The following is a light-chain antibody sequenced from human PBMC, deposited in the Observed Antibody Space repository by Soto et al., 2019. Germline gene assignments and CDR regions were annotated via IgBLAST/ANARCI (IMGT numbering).Light chain of an antibody. J-gene: IGKJ4*01. CDR3: QQYNNWPPLI. V-gene: IGKV3-15*01. Sequence: EIVMTQSPATLSVSPGERATLSCRASQSVSSNLAWYQQKPGQAPRLLIYGASTRPTGIPARFRGSGSGTESTLTISILQSEDFAVYYCQQYNNWPPLIFGGGTKVEIK. CDR2: GAS. CDR1: QSVSSN.